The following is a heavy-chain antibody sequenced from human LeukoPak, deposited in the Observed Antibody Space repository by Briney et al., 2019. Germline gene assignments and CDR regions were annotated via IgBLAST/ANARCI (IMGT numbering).Heavy chain of an antibody. CDR3: AREGSGSYEWHYYYYMDV. CDR2: INHSGST. J-gene: IGHJ6*03. V-gene: IGHV4-34*01. Sequence: SETLSLTCAVYGGSFSGYYWSWIRQPPGKGLEWIGEINHSGSTNYNPSLKSRVTISVDTSKNQFSLKLSSVTAADTAVYYCAREGSGSYEWHYYYYMDVWGKGTTVTVS. CDR1: GGSFSGYY. D-gene: IGHD1-26*01.